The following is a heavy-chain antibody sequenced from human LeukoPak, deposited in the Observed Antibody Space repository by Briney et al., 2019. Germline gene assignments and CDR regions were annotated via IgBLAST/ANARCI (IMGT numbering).Heavy chain of an antibody. CDR3: ARWDYCSGGSCYSPYFDY. J-gene: IGHJ4*02. V-gene: IGHV1-69*05. CDR1: GGTFSSYA. CDR2: IIPIFGTA. D-gene: IGHD2-15*01. Sequence: SVKVSCKASGGTFSSYAISWVRQAPGQGLEWMGGIIPIFGTANYAQKFQGRVTITTDESTSTAYMELSSRRSEDTAVYYCARWDYCSGGSCYSPYFDYWGQGTLVTVSS.